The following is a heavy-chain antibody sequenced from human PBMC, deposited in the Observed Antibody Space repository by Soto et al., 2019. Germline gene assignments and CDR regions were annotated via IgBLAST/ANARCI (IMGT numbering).Heavy chain of an antibody. CDR2: INAANGDT. CDR3: VRRHVSATGIDWFDP. Sequence: QVQLVQSGTEVKKPGASVKVSCKASGYTFTSYGIHWVRQAPGQRLEWMGWINAANGDTKYSPKFKGRVTITRDTSASTAYMELSSLRSEDTAVYYCVRRHVSATGIDWFDPWGQGTLFTVSS. V-gene: IGHV1-3*01. D-gene: IGHD6-13*01. CDR1: GYTFTSYG. J-gene: IGHJ5*02.